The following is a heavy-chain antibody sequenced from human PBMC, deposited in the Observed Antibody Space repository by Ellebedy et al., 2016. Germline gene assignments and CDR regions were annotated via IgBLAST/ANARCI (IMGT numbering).Heavy chain of an antibody. J-gene: IGHJ2*01. CDR2: ISFDGSNK. CDR1: GFTFSSYG. D-gene: IGHD5-24*01. V-gene: IGHV3-30*18. Sequence: SLKISXAASGFTFSSYGMHRVRQAPGKGLEWVAVISFDGSNKYYADSVKGRFTISRGNSKNTLYLQMNSLRAEDTAVYYCAKDGGLGRWLLGWYFDLWGRGTLVTVSS. CDR3: AKDGGLGRWLLGWYFDL.